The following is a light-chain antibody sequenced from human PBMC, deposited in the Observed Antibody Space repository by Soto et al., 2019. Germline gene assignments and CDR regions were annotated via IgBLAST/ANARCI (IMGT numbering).Light chain of an antibody. CDR1: QSISGW. CDR3: HQYNTYFQT. Sequence: LQMTQSPPTLSASVGDRVTLTCRASQSISGWLVWYQQKPGKAPKLLIYDASTLESGVPSRFSDSGSGTEFTLTISSLQPEDFATYYCHQYNTYFQTFGQGTKVEI. V-gene: IGKV1-5*01. CDR2: DAS. J-gene: IGKJ1*01.